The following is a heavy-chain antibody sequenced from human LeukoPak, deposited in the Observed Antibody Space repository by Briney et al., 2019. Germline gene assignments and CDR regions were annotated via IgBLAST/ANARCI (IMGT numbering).Heavy chain of an antibody. D-gene: IGHD3-10*01. V-gene: IGHV4-59*01. CDR1: GGSFSGYY. Sequence: SETLSLTCAVYGGSFSGYYWSWIRQPPGKGLEWIGYVSYSGSTNYNPSLKGRVSISVDTPKNQFSLKLNSVTAADTAVYYCARQHDSGSFLNWFDPWGQGTPVTVSS. CDR2: VSYSGST. CDR3: ARQHDSGSFLNWFDP. J-gene: IGHJ5*02.